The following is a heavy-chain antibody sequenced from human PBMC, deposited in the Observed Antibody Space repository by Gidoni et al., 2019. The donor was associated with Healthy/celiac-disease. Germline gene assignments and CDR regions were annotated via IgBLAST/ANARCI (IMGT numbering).Heavy chain of an antibody. D-gene: IGHD6-13*01. CDR1: GFTFSSSS. CDR2: ISGSGGST. CDR3: AKDRLPWYSSSWYYFDY. V-gene: IGHV3-23*01. J-gene: IGHJ4*02. Sequence: EVQLLESGGGLVQPGGSLRLSCAASGFTFSSSSMSWVRQAPGKGLEWVSAISGSGGSTYYADCVKGRFTISRDNAKNTLYLQMNSLRAEDTAVYYCAKDRLPWYSSSWYYFDYWGQGTLVTVAS.